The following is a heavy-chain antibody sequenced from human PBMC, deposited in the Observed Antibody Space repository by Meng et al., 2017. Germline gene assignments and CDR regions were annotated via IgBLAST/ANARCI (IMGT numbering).Heavy chain of an antibody. CDR2: IYTSGST. CDR3: ARDEQIGVHSNIDY. J-gene: IGHJ4*02. V-gene: IGHV4-61*02. CDR1: GGSISSGSYY. Sequence: SETLSLPCTVSGGSISSGSYYWSWIRQPAGKGLEWIGRIYTSGSTNYNPSLKSRVTTSVDTSKNQFSLKLSSVTAADTAVYYCARDEQIGVHSNIDYWGQGTLVTVSS. D-gene: IGHD1/OR15-1a*01.